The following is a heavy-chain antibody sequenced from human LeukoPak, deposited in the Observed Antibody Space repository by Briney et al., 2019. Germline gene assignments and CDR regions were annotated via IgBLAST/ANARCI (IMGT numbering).Heavy chain of an antibody. V-gene: IGHV1-18*01. CDR3: ARGSPPRRNYDSSGYYSYYFDY. J-gene: IGHJ4*02. Sequence: ASVKVSCKPSGYTFTSHGITWVRQAPGQGLEWVGWISAYNSNTKYAQKFQGRVTMTTDASTSTVYMELRSLRSDDTAVYYCARGSPPRRNYDSSGYYSYYFDYWGQGTLVTVSS. D-gene: IGHD3-22*01. CDR2: ISAYNSNT. CDR1: GYTFTSHG.